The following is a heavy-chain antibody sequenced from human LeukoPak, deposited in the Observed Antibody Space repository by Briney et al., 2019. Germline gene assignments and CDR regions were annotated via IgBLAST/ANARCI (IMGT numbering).Heavy chain of an antibody. D-gene: IGHD3-3*01. V-gene: IGHV3-23*01. CDR1: GFTFSSYA. J-gene: IGHJ5*02. CDR3: AKSEGLRFLEWLPNWFDP. CDR2: IRNSGGTT. Sequence: GGSLRLSCVASGFTFSSYAMSWVRQAPGKGLEWVSMIRNSGGTTDYADSVKGRFTISRDTSKNTLYLQMNSLRAEDTAVYYCAKSEGLRFLEWLPNWFDPWGQGTLVTVSS.